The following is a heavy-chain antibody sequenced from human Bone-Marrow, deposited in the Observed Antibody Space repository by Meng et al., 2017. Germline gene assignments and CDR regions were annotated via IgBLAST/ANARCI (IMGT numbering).Heavy chain of an antibody. Sequence: QLQLQESGSGLVKPSQTLSLTCAVSGGSISSGGYSWSWIRQPPGKGLEWIGYIYHSGSTYYSPSLKSRVTISVDTSKNQLSLKLSSMTAADTAVYYCARYVFDSSSLYSNWFDPWGQGTLVTVSS. J-gene: IGHJ5*02. D-gene: IGHD3-22*01. CDR1: GGSISSGGYS. V-gene: IGHV4-30-2*05. CDR3: ARYVFDSSSLYSNWFDP. CDR2: IYHSGST.